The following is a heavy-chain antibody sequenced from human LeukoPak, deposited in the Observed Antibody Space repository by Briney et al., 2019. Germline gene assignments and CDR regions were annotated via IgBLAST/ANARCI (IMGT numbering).Heavy chain of an antibody. J-gene: IGHJ4*02. CDR2: ITAGGDST. D-gene: IGHD6-13*01. Sequence: GGSLRLSCAASGFTFSGYAMCWVRLAPGEGLEWVSAITAGGDSTYYAESVKGRFTISRDNLQNMVFLQMSTLRAEDTAIYYCAKSHASIWNVYDYWGQGTLVTVSS. CDR3: AKSHASIWNVYDY. CDR1: GFTFSGYA. V-gene: IGHV3-23*01.